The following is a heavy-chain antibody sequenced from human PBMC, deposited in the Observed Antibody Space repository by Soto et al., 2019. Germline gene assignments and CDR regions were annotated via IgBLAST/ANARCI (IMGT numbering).Heavy chain of an antibody. CDR3: VMVDNYVTPTPQDV. CDR2: ISPYTGNT. D-gene: IGHD3-16*01. CDR1: GYIFVNYG. V-gene: IGHV1-18*01. J-gene: IGHJ6*02. Sequence: QVQLVQSGDEVKKPGASVKVSCKASGYIFVNYGIAWVRQAPGQGLEWVGWISPYTGNTHSATKVQGRLTMTTDTSPSTAYMDRGSLTSDDTAVYYCVMVDNYVTPTPQDVWGQGTTVTVSS.